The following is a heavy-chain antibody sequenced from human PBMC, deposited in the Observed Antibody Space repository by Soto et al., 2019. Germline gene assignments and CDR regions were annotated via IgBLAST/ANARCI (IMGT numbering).Heavy chain of an antibody. CDR3: ARHGEDGQTQVRRNWHDP. CDR1: GYNFPDYW. V-gene: IGHV5-51*01. J-gene: IGHJ5*02. Sequence: GESLKISCKGLGYNFPDYWIAWVRQMPGKGLEYMGIIYPGDSDTRYSPSFQGQVTISADKSISTAYLQWNSLEASDTAMYYCARHGEDGQTQVRRNWHDPWGQGTLVNVSS. CDR2: IYPGDSDT.